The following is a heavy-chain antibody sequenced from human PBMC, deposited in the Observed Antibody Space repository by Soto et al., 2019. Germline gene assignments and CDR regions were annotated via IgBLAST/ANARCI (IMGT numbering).Heavy chain of an antibody. J-gene: IGHJ4*02. Sequence: GASVKVSCKASGGTFSSYAISWVRQAPGQGLEWMGGIIPIFGTANYAQKFQGRVTITADESTSTAYMELSSLRSEDTAVYYCARDLPYNWNYSPFDDWGQGTLVTVSS. D-gene: IGHD1-7*01. CDR2: IIPIFGTA. V-gene: IGHV1-69*13. CDR3: ARDLPYNWNYSPFDD. CDR1: GGTFSSYA.